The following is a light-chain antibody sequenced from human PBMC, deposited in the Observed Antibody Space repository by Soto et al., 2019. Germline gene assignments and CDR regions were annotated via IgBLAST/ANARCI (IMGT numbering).Light chain of an antibody. J-gene: IGKJ5*01. CDR1: QSVSSSY. V-gene: IGKV3-20*01. CDR3: QQYGSSPPIT. CDR2: VAS. Sequence: EIVLTQSPGTLSLSPGERATLSCRASQSVSSSYLAWYQQKPGQAPRLLIYVASSRATGIPDRFSGGGSGTDFTLTISRLEPEDFAVYSCQQYGSSPPITFGQGTRLEIK.